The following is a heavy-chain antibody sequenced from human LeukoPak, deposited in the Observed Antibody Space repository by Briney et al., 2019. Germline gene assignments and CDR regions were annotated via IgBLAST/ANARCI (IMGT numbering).Heavy chain of an antibody. V-gene: IGHV3-23*01. J-gene: IGHJ6*03. CDR3: AKAFGNSDDYYYYMDV. D-gene: IGHD4-23*01. Sequence: GGSLRLSCAASGFTFSSYAMRWVRQAPGKGLQWVSPISGSAGSAYYADSVRGRFTISRDNSKNTLSLQMNSLRAEDTAIYYCAKAFGNSDDYYYYMDVWGKGTTVTVSS. CDR1: GFTFSSYA. CDR2: ISGSAGSA.